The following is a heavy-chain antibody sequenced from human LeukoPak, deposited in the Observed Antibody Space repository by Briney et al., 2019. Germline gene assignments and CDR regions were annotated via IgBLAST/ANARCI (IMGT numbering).Heavy chain of an antibody. J-gene: IGHJ4*02. CDR2: ISGSGTTI. V-gene: IGHV3-48*03. CDR3: VSAYGGLLDY. Sequence: PGGSLRLSCAASGFTFSTYEMNWVRQVPGKGLEWVSHISGSGTTIYYADSVKGRFAISRDNTKNSMYLQMNSLRAEDTAVYYCVSAYGGLLDYWGQGTLVTVSS. D-gene: IGHD3-16*01. CDR1: GFTFSTYE.